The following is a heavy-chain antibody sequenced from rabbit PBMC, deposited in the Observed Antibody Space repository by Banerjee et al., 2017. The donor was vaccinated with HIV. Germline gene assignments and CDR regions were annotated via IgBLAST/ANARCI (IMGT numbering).Heavy chain of an antibody. J-gene: IGHJ6*01. V-gene: IGHV1S40*01. CDR2: IYAGDGST. Sequence: QSLEESGGDLVKPGASLTLTCTASGFSFSSSYYMCWVRQAPGKGLEWIACIYAGDGSTDYASWAKGRFTISKTSSTTVTLQMTSLTVADTATYFCARSVDYGGYGYGDLWGPGTLVTVS. D-gene: IGHD6-1*01. CDR3: ARSVDYGGYGYGDL. CDR1: GFSFSSSYY.